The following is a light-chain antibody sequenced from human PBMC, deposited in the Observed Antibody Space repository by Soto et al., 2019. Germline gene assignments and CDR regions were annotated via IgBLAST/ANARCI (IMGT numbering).Light chain of an antibody. Sequence: NFMLTQPHSVSESPGKTVTTSCTRSSGSIANNYMQWYQQRPGSAPTTVIFENNQRPSGVPDRFSGSTDGSSNSASLTISGLQTEDEADYYCQSYDSSFVVFGGGTKLTVL. CDR2: ENN. J-gene: IGLJ2*01. CDR1: SGSIANNY. V-gene: IGLV6-57*04. CDR3: QSYDSSFVV.